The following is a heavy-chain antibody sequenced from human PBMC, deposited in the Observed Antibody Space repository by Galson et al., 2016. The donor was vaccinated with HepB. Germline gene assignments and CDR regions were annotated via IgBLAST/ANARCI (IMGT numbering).Heavy chain of an antibody. CDR3: ARQGGCSGGSCYWGGNC. V-gene: IGHV5-51*01. Sequence: SGAEVKKPGESLKISCKGSGYSFSSYWIAWVRQMPGKGLEWMGIIYPGDSDTRYSPSFEGQVTISADKSISTAYLQWSSLKASDTAMYYCARQGGCSGGSCYWGGNCWGQGTLVTVSS. J-gene: IGHJ4*02. CDR1: GYSFSSYW. D-gene: IGHD2-15*01. CDR2: IYPGDSDT.